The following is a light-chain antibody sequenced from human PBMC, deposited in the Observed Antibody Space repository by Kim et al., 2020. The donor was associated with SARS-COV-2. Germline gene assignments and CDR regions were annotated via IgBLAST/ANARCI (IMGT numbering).Light chain of an antibody. J-gene: IGKJ1*01. V-gene: IGKV3-15*01. CDR2: GAS. Sequence: EIVMTQSPATLSVSPGERATLSCRASQSISSYLAWYQQKPGQAPRLLIYGASTRATGIPATFSGSGSGTEFTLTISSLQSEDFAVYYCQQYNNWPLPFGQGTKVDIK. CDR3: QQYNNWPLP. CDR1: QSISSY.